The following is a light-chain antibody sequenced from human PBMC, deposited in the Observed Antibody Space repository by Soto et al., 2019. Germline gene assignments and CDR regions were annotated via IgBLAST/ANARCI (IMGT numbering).Light chain of an antibody. V-gene: IGLV2-8*01. CDR3: SSYTGSNNLGV. CDR1: SSDIGGYTY. CDR2: EVN. Sequence: QSAMTQPPSASGSPGQSVTISCTGTSSDIGGYTYVSWYQQHPGKAPKLMLYEVNKRPSGVPDRFSGSKSGNTASLSVSGLHAEDEADYYCSSYTGSNNLGVFGGGTKVTVL. J-gene: IGLJ3*02.